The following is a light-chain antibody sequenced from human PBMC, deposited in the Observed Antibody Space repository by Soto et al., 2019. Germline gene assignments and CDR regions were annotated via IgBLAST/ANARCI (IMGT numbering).Light chain of an antibody. Sequence: QSALTQPASVSGSPGQSITISCTGTSSDVGSYNLVSWYQQHPGKAPKLMIYEVSKRPSGVSNRFSGSKSGNTASLTISGLQAEDEAYYYCCSDAGTYVFGTGTKLTVL. CDR3: CSDAGTYV. V-gene: IGLV2-23*02. CDR2: EVS. J-gene: IGLJ1*01. CDR1: SSDVGSYNL.